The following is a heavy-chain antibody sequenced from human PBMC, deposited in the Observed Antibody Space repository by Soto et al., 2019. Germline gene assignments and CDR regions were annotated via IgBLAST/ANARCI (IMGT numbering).Heavy chain of an antibody. Sequence: QVQLVQSGTEVKKPGSSVKVSCKASEDTFRNYALSWVRQAPGQGLEWMGGIIPKFGTTNYAQKLQGRVTMTADETTSTIYLELSSLTLEDTAVYWCARDRRGYSYGNMVYGASEIWGQGTMVIVSS. CDR3: ARDRRGYSYGNMVYGASEI. V-gene: IGHV1-69*01. CDR1: EDTFRNYA. J-gene: IGHJ3*02. D-gene: IGHD5-18*01. CDR2: IIPKFGTT.